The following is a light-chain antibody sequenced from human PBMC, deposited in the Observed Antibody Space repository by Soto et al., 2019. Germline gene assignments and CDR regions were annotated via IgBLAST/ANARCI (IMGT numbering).Light chain of an antibody. CDR2: DAS. CDR3: QQRSKWPPWT. J-gene: IGKJ1*01. Sequence: EIVLTQSPATLSLSPGERATLSCRASQSVSSYLAWYQQKPGQAPRLLIYDASNRATGIPARFSGSGSGTDFTLTISSLEPDDFAVYYCQQRSKWPPWTFGQGTKVEIK. CDR1: QSVSSY. V-gene: IGKV3-11*01.